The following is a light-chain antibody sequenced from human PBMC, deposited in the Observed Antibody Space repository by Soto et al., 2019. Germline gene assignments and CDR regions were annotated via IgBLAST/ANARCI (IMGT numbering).Light chain of an antibody. Sequence: EIVLTQSPGTLSLSPGERATLSCRASQSVSSSYLAWYQQKPGQAPRLLIYGASSRATGIPDRFSGSGSETDFTLTISRLEPEDFAVYYCQQYGSSPYTFDQGTKLEIK. CDR2: GAS. CDR1: QSVSSSY. CDR3: QQYGSSPYT. J-gene: IGKJ2*01. V-gene: IGKV3-20*01.